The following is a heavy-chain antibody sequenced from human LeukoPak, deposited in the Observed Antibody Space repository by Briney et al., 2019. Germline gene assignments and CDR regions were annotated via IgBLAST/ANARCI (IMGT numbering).Heavy chain of an antibody. D-gene: IGHD6-13*01. Sequence: PGGSLRLSCAASGFTFSSYSMNWVRQAPGKGLEWVSYISSSSSTIYYADSVKGRFTISRDNAKNSLYLQMNSLRVEDTAVYYCAKVPVPVIGAAGPLDYWGQGTLVTVSS. CDR3: AKVPVPVIGAAGPLDY. CDR1: GFTFSSYS. CDR2: ISSSSSTI. J-gene: IGHJ4*02. V-gene: IGHV3-48*01.